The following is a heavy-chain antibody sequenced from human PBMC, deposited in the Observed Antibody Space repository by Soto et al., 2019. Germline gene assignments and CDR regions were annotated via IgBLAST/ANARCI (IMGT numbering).Heavy chain of an antibody. V-gene: IGHV4-30-4*01. Sequence: TLSLTFTVSGGSISSGDYYGSGIRQPPGKGLEWIGYIYYSGSTYYNPSLKSRVTISVDTSKNQFSLKLSSVTAADTAVYYCAGSGSSRTIPAFDYWGQGTLVTVSS. CDR1: GGSISSGDYY. CDR2: IYYSGST. J-gene: IGHJ4*02. CDR3: AGSGSSRTIPAFDY. D-gene: IGHD1-26*01.